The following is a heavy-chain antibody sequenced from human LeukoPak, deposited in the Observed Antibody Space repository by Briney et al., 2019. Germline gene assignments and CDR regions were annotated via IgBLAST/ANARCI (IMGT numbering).Heavy chain of an antibody. CDR1: GFTFDDYA. Sequence: GGSLRLSCAASGFTFDDYAMHWVRQAPGKGLEWVSGISWNSGSIGYADSVKGRFAISRDNAKNTLYLQMNSLRAEDTAVYYCARDSAYCGGDCYLFDIWGQGTMVTVSS. CDR3: ARDSAYCGGDCYLFDI. J-gene: IGHJ3*02. V-gene: IGHV3-9*01. CDR2: ISWNSGSI. D-gene: IGHD2-21*01.